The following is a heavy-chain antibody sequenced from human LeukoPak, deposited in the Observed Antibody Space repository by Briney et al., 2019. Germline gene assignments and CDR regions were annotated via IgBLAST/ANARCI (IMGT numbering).Heavy chain of an antibody. CDR2: INHSGRT. J-gene: IGHJ4*02. Sequence: SETLSLTCAVYGGSFSGYYWNWIRQPPGKGLEWIGEINHSGRTNYNPSLKSRVTISVDTSKNQFSLKLSSVTAADTAVYYCARLRFLEWLLPEYYFDYWGQGTLVTVSS. V-gene: IGHV4-34*01. CDR3: ARLRFLEWLLPEYYFDY. D-gene: IGHD3-3*01. CDR1: GGSFSGYY.